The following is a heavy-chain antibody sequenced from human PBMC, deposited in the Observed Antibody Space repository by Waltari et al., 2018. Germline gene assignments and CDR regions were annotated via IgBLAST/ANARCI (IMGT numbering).Heavy chain of an antibody. V-gene: IGHV4-34*01. CDR2: INHSGST. Sequence: QVQLQQWGAGLLKPSATLSLTCAVYGGSFSGYYWSWIRQPPGKGLEWIGEINHSGSTNYNPSLKSRVTISVDTSKNQFSLKLSSVTAADTAVYYCARNRFGSNPQGGSMDVWGQGTTVTVSS. D-gene: IGHD4-4*01. CDR3: ARNRFGSNPQGGSMDV. CDR1: GGSFSGYY. J-gene: IGHJ6*02.